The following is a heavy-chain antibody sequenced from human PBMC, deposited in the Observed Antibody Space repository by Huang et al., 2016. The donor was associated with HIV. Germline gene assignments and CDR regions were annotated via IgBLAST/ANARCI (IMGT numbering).Heavy chain of an antibody. V-gene: IGHV3-30-3*01. D-gene: IGHD3-16*02. CDR1: GFTFSSYA. CDR2: ISYYGSNK. J-gene: IGHJ6*03. Sequence: QVQLVESGGGVVQPGRSLRLSCAASGFTFSSYAMHWVRQAPGKGVEGVAVISYYGSNKYYADSVKGRFTISRDNSKNTLYLQMNSLRAEDTAVYYCARDAYYDYVWGSYRKYYYYYMDVWGKGTTVTVSS. CDR3: ARDAYYDYVWGSYRKYYYYYMDV.